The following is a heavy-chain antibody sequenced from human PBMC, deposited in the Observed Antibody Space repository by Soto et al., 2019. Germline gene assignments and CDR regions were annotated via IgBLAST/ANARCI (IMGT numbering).Heavy chain of an antibody. J-gene: IGHJ4*02. CDR1: GGSISGYY. D-gene: IGHD1-26*01. Sequence: ETLSLTCTVSGGSISGYYWSWIRQSPGKGLEWIGYISHSESTNYNPSLKSRVTMSVDTSKNQFFLKLTSVTVADTAVYYCARRYGGNFDYWGQGTLVTSPQ. CDR2: ISHSEST. CDR3: ARRYGGNFDY. V-gene: IGHV4-59*01.